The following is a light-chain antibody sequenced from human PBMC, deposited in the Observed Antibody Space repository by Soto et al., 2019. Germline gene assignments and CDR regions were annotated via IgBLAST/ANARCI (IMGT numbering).Light chain of an antibody. CDR2: AAS. J-gene: IGKJ4*01. CDR1: QGISSS. Sequence: DIQLTQSPSFLSASVGDRVTITCRASQGISSSLAWFQQKPGKAPKLLIYAASTLQSRVPSRFSGSGSGTDFTLTINSLQPEDFATYYCQQYDNLPPLFGGGTKVEIK. CDR3: QQYDNLPPL. V-gene: IGKV1-9*01.